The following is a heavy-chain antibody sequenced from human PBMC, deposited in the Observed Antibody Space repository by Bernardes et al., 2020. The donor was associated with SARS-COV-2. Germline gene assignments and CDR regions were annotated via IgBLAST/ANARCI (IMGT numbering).Heavy chain of an antibody. D-gene: IGHD1-26*01. V-gene: IGHV3-30*18. CDR1: GFTLNNFG. Sequence: GGSLRLSCAASGFTLNNFGIHWVRQAPGKGLEWVSLISYEGSKELYADFVRGRFSISRDNSKRAVYLQMNSLGPEDTAVYYCAKRKQIFHLSEWDVGMDVWGRGTTVTVS. J-gene: IGHJ6*02. CDR3: AKRKQIFHLSEWDVGMDV. CDR2: ISYEGSKE.